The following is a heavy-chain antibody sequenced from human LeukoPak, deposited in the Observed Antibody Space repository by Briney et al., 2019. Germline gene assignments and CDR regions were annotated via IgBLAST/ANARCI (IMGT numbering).Heavy chain of an antibody. D-gene: IGHD5-12*01. J-gene: IGHJ4*02. CDR3: AVGRGYSGLGY. CDR1: GGSISSYY. Sequence: ASETLSLTCTVSGGSISSYYWSWVRQPPGKGLEWIGYIYYSGSTNYNPSLKSRVTISVDTSKNQFSLKLSSVTAADTAVYYCAVGRGYSGLGYWGQGTLVTVSS. V-gene: IGHV4-59*01. CDR2: IYYSGST.